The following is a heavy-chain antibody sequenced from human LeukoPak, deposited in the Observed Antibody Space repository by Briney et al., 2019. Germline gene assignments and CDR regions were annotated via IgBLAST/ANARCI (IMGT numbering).Heavy chain of an antibody. CDR3: ARREWLVLVGWFDP. J-gene: IGHJ5*02. Sequence: SETLSLACTVSGGSISSTSYYWGWIRQPPGKGLEWIGSIYYSGSIYYKPSLKSRVTISVDTAKNQFSLKLSSVTAADTAVYYCARREWLVLVGWFDPWGQGTLVTVSS. V-gene: IGHV4-39*01. CDR2: IYYSGSI. CDR1: GGSISSTSYY. D-gene: IGHD6-19*01.